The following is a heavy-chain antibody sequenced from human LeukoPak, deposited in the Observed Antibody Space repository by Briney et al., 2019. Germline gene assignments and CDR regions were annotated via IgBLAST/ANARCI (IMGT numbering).Heavy chain of an antibody. CDR3: AKGYCSSISCPVDY. J-gene: IGHJ4*02. CDR1: GFTFDDYA. V-gene: IGHV3-9*01. CDR2: ISWNSGSI. D-gene: IGHD2-2*01. Sequence: GGSLRLSCAASGFTFDDYAMHWVRQAPGKGLEWVSGISWNSGSIGYADSVKGRFTISRDNAKNSLYLQMNSLRAEDTALYCCAKGYCSSISCPVDYWGQGTLVTVSS.